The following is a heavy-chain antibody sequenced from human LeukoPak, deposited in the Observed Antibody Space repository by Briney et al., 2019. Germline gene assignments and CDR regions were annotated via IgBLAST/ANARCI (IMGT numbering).Heavy chain of an antibody. D-gene: IGHD3-10*02. J-gene: IGHJ4*02. V-gene: IGHV3-30*02. CDR1: GFTFSSYA. Sequence: GGSLRLSCAASGFTFSSYAMHWVRQAPGKGLEWVAFIRYDGSNKYYADSVKGRFTISRDNSKNTLYLQMNSLRAEDTAVYYCARDLGITMSHDYWGQGTLVTVSS. CDR3: ARDLGITMSHDY. CDR2: IRYDGSNK.